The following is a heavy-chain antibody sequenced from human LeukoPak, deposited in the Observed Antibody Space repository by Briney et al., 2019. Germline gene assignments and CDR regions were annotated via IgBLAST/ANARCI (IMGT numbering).Heavy chain of an antibody. Sequence: GGSLRLSCAASGFTFSSYSMNWVRQAPGKGLEWVSSITSGGHIYYPDSLKGRFTISRDNAKNSLYLQMNSLRAEDTAIYYCARGAEYYYDSSGYFPFDYWGQGTLVTVSS. D-gene: IGHD3-22*01. CDR3: ARGAEYYYDSSGYFPFDY. J-gene: IGHJ4*02. CDR1: GFTFSSYS. CDR2: ITSGGHI. V-gene: IGHV3-21*01.